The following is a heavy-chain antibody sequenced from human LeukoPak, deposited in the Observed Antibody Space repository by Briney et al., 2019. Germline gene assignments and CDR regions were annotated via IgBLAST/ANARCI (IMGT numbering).Heavy chain of an antibody. CDR1: GYTFTSYD. J-gene: IGHJ5*02. V-gene: IGHV1-8*01. CDR3: ARDFGIAAASPRWFDP. D-gene: IGHD6-13*01. CDR2: MNPNSGNT. Sequence: APVKVSCKASGYTFTSYDINWVRQATGQGLEWMGWMNPNSGNTGYAQKFQGRVTMTRNTSISTAYMELSSLRSEDTAVYYCARDFGIAAASPRWFDPWGQGTLVTVSS.